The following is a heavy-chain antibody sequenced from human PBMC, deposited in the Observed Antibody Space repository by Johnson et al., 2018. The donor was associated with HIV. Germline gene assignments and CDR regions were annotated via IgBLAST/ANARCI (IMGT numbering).Heavy chain of an antibody. Sequence: VQLVESGVGVVRPGGSLRLSCAASGFSFDDYGMSWVRQAPGKGLEWVSTVYWNGGRAAYTDSVKGRVTISRDNAKKSPYLLMNSRRAEDTAFYYCARGGLGYQNIHDPFDIWGQGTMVTVSS. CDR1: GFSFDDYG. CDR2: VYWNGGRA. D-gene: IGHD3-16*02. J-gene: IGHJ3*02. V-gene: IGHV3-20*04. CDR3: ARGGLGYQNIHDPFDI.